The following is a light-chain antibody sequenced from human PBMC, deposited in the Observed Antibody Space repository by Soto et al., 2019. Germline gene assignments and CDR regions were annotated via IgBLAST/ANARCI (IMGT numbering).Light chain of an antibody. CDR2: EVS. CDR3: SSHGGSSPFYV. J-gene: IGLJ1*01. V-gene: IGLV2-14*01. Sequence: QSVLTQPASVSGSPGQSITISCTGTSSDVGGYNYVSWYQQHPGKVPKLIIHEVSNRPSGVSNRFSGSKSDNTASLTISGLQTEDEADYYCSSHGGSSPFYVFGTGTKVTV. CDR1: SSDVGGYNY.